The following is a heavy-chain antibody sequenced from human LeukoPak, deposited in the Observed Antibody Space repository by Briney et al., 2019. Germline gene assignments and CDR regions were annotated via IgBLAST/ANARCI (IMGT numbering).Heavy chain of an antibody. Sequence: APVKVSCKASGYTFTGYYMHWVRQTPGQGLEWMGWINPNSGGTNYAQKFQGRVTMTRDTYISTAYMELSRLRSDDTAVYYCARDLVAVHYYDSSGYYYYGMDVWGQGTTVSVSS. CDR1: GYTFTGYY. V-gene: IGHV1-2*02. CDR3: ARDLVAVHYYDSSGYYYYGMDV. J-gene: IGHJ6*02. D-gene: IGHD3-22*01. CDR2: INPNSGGT.